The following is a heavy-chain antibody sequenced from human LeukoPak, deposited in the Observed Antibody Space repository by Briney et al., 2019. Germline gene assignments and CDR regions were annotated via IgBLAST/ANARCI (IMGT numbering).Heavy chain of an antibody. Sequence: GRSLRLSCAASGFTFSSYAMHWARQAPGKGLEWVAVISYDGSNKYYADSVKGRFTISRDNSKNTLYLQMNSLRAGDTAVYYCASQIPLIVATQFDYWGQGTLVTVSS. CDR3: ASQIPLIVATQFDY. J-gene: IGHJ4*02. CDR1: GFTFSSYA. CDR2: ISYDGSNK. V-gene: IGHV3-30-3*01. D-gene: IGHD5-12*01.